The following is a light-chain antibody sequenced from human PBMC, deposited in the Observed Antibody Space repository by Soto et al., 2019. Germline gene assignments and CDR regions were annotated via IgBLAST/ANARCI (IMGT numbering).Light chain of an antibody. CDR1: SSNIGSNT. J-gene: IGLJ3*02. CDR2: SSD. V-gene: IGLV1-44*01. Sequence: QSVLTQPPSASETPGQRVTISCSGSSSNIGSNTVNWYHQLPGTAPKLLIHSSDQRPSGVPDRFSGSKSGTSASLAISGLQSEDEADYYCAAWDDSLKVVVFGGGTKLT. CDR3: AAWDDSLKVVV.